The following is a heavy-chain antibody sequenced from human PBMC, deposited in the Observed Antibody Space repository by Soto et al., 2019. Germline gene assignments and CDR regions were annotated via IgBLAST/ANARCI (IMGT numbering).Heavy chain of an antibody. CDR2: IHYSGTT. CDR3: ARGFVETAMAFDY. D-gene: IGHD5-18*01. V-gene: IGHV4-31*03. J-gene: IGHJ4*02. Sequence: QVQLQESGPGLVEPSQTLSLACRLSGTSIRSGGYFWSWIRQVPGKGLEWIGYIHYSGTTYYNPTVKTRVVMSMDKSKNAFYLRLNAVTAADTAVNYFARGFVETAMAFDYWGQGALVTVSS. CDR1: GTSIRSGGYF.